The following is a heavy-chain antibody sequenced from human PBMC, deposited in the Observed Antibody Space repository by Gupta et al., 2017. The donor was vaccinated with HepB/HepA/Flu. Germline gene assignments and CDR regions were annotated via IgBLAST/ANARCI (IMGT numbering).Heavy chain of an antibody. J-gene: IGHJ6*02. CDR3: ARDQLGRTTVTTHYYGMDV. V-gene: IGHV3-30-3*01. CDR1: GFTFSSYA. CDR2: ISYDGSNK. D-gene: IGHD4-17*01. Sequence: QVQLVESGGGVVQPGRSLRLSCAASGFTFSSYAMHWVCQSPGKGLEWVAVISYDGSNKYYADSVKGRFTISRDNSKNTLYLQMNSLRAEDTAVYYCARDQLGRTTVTTHYYGMDVWGQGTTVTVSS.